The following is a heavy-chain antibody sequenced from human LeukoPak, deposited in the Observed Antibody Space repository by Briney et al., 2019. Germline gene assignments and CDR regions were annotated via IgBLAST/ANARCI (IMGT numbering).Heavy chain of an antibody. J-gene: IGHJ3*02. Sequence: GGSLRLSCAASGFTLSSYEMNWVRQAPGKGLEWIAYISSSGSVIFYADSVKGRFTISRDNAKNSLYLQMNSLRDEDTAVYYCAQAFDIWGQGTMVTVST. CDR1: GFTLSSYE. CDR2: ISSSGSVI. CDR3: AQAFDI. V-gene: IGHV3-48*03.